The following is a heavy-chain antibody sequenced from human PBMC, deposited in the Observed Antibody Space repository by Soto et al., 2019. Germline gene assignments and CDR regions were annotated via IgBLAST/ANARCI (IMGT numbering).Heavy chain of an antibody. D-gene: IGHD3-16*02. CDR3: ARVKGEIYRFVGWFER. J-gene: IGHJ5*02. Sequence: SQTLSLTCAISVYSVSSNSAAWNWIIQSPSRGLEWLGRTYYRSKWYNDYAVSVKSRITINPDTSKNQFSLQLNSVTPEDTAVYYCARVKGEIYRFVGWFERWGQGTLVSVSS. CDR1: VYSVSSNSAA. CDR2: TYYRSKWYN. V-gene: IGHV6-1*01.